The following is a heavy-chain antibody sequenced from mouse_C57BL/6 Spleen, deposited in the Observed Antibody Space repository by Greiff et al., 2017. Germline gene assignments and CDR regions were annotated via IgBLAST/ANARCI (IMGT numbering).Heavy chain of an antibody. Sequence: VQLQESGAELMKPGASVKLSCKATGYTFTGYWIEWVKQRPGHGLEWIGEILPGSGSTNYNEKFKGKATFTADPSSNTAYMQLSSLTTEDSAIYYCARGGWLSSGYFDYWGQGTTLTVSS. D-gene: IGHD2-3*01. V-gene: IGHV1-9*01. J-gene: IGHJ2*01. CDR2: ILPGSGST. CDR3: ARGGWLSSGYFDY. CDR1: GYTFTGYW.